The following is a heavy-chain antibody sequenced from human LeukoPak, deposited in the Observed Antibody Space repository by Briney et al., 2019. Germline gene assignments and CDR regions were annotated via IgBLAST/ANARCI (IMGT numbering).Heavy chain of an antibody. CDR2: ISAYNGNT. J-gene: IGHJ2*01. D-gene: IGHD3-22*01. Sequence: ASVKVSCKASGYTFTSYGISWVRQAPGQGLEWMGWISAYNGNTNYAQKLQGRVTMTTDTSTSTAYMELRSLRSEDTAVYYCARSIVVVINRNWYFDLWGRGTLVTVSS. CDR1: GYTFTSYG. V-gene: IGHV1-18*01. CDR3: ARSIVVVINRNWYFDL.